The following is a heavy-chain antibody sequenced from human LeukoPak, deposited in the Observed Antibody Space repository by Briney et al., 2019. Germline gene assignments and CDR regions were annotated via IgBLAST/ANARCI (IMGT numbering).Heavy chain of an antibody. V-gene: IGHV4-34*01. CDR2: INHSGST. CDR3: ARGPKTHYGGNSHNWFDP. J-gene: IGHJ5*02. Sequence: SETLSLTCAVYGGSFRGYYWSWIRQPPGKGLEWIGEINHSGSTNYNPSLKSRVTISVDTSKNKFSLKLSSVTAADTAVYYCARGPKTHYGGNSHNWFDPWGQGTLVTVSS. CDR1: GGSFRGYY. D-gene: IGHD4-23*01.